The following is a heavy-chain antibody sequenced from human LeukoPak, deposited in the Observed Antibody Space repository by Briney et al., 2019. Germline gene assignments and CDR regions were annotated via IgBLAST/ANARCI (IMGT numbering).Heavy chain of an antibody. J-gene: IGHJ4*02. Sequence: ASVKVSCKASGGTFSSYAISWVRQAPGQGLEWMGGIIPIFGTANYAQKFQGRVTITADESTSTAYMELSSLRSEDTAVYYCARARMAAAGTYFDYWGQGTLVTVSS. CDR3: ARARMAAAGTYFDY. CDR1: GGTFSSYA. V-gene: IGHV1-69*13. CDR2: IIPIFGTA. D-gene: IGHD6-13*01.